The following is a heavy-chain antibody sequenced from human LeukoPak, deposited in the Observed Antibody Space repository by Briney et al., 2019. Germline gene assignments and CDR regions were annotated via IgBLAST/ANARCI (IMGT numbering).Heavy chain of an antibody. D-gene: IGHD2-15*01. V-gene: IGHV1-18*01. CDR2: ICAYNGNT. Sequence: ASVKVSCKASGYTFTSYGISWVRQAPGQGLEWMGWICAYNGNTNYAQKLQGRVTMTTDTSTSTAYMELRSLRSDDTAVYYCARDTGYCSGGSCYSAYWGQGTLVTVSS. CDR3: ARDTGYCSGGSCYSAY. CDR1: GYTFTSYG. J-gene: IGHJ4*02.